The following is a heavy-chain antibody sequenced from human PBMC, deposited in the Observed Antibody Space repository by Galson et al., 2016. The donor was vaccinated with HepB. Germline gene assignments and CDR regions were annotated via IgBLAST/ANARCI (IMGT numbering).Heavy chain of an antibody. D-gene: IGHD6-6*01. V-gene: IGHV1-69*13. J-gene: IGHJ4*02. CDR2: IIPILGTA. Sequence: SVKVSCKATGGTFSSYGVNWVREAPGQGLEWMGVIIPILGTANYAEKFHDTLTLTADESTNTAYMELRGLRSDDTAVYYCAMNIPRPARGLLDYWGRGTLVTVSS. CDR1: GGTFSSYG. CDR3: AMNIPRPARGLLDY.